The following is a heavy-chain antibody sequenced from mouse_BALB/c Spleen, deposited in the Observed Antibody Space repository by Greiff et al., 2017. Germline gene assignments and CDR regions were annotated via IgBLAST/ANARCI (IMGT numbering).Heavy chain of an antibody. V-gene: IGHV3-8*02. D-gene: IGHD2-1*01. Sequence: VQLQQSGPSLVKPSQTLSLTCSVTGDSITSGYWNWIRKFPGNKLEYMGYISYSGSTYYKPSLKSRISITRDTSKNQYYLQLNSVTTEDTATYYCARYYGNYEAWFAYWGQGTLVTVSA. CDR1: GDSITSGY. J-gene: IGHJ3*01. CDR3: ARYYGNYEAWFAY. CDR2: ISYSGST.